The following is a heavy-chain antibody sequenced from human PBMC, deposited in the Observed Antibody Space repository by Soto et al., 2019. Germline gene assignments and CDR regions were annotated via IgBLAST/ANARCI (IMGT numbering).Heavy chain of an antibody. D-gene: IGHD2-15*01. CDR1: GGTFSDCT. J-gene: IGHJ3*02. V-gene: IGHV1-69*06. Sequence: QVQLVQSWSEVKKPGSSVKVSCKASGGTFSDCTLSWLRQAPGRGLEWMGGIIPMIGATNNAQKLKGRLTITADKSTGTVYMELNSLRSDDTAVYYGARYWSAGTLDGAFDIWGQGTEVTVSP. CDR3: ARYWSAGTLDGAFDI. CDR2: IIPMIGAT.